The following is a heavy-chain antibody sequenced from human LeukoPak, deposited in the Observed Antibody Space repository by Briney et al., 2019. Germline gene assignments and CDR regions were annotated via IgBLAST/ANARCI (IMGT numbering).Heavy chain of an antibody. D-gene: IGHD6-13*01. CDR3: ARWGQQPFDY. Sequence: GASVKVSCKASGYTFTTYPIHWVGQAPGQRLEWMGWINTGNANTKYSQKFQGRLTFTRDTSANTAYMELSSLTSEDTAVYYCARWGQQPFDYWGQGTLVTVSS. CDR2: INTGNANT. J-gene: IGHJ4*02. CDR1: GYTFTTYP. V-gene: IGHV1-3*04.